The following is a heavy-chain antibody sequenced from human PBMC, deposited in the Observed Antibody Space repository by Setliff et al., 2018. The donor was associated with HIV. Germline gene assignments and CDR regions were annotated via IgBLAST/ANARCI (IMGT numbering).Heavy chain of an antibody. CDR1: GFNFRDSW. D-gene: IGHD6-19*01. CDR2: ISPDTSER. CDR3: AKDGSGWFEPVFYYHMDV. V-gene: IGHV3-7*01. Sequence: GGSLRLSCSTSGFNFRDSWMSWLRLAPGKGLEWVANISPDTSERYSVDSVRGRFTVSRDNAKSSLYLQMSGLRTEDMAVYYCAKDGSGWFEPVFYYHMDVWGKGTTVTVS. J-gene: IGHJ6*03.